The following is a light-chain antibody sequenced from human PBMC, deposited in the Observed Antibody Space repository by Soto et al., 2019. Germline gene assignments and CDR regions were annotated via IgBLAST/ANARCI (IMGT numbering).Light chain of an antibody. CDR2: GAS. V-gene: IGKV3D-15*01. J-gene: IGKJ1*01. CDR1: QSISSH. Sequence: EIVMTQSPATLSVSPGEKAILSCRASQSISSHLAWYQQKTGQAPRFLIYGASTRATGIPVRVSGSGSGTEYSLTITSLQSEDFAVYDCQQYNYLSSFGQGTKVEIK. CDR3: QQYNYLSS.